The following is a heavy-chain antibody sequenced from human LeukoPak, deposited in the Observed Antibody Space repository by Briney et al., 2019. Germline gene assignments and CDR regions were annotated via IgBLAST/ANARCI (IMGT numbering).Heavy chain of an antibody. CDR2: IYTSGST. D-gene: IGHD1-1*01. CDR3: ARDKRLMYNWNDSGWFDP. Sequence: SETLSLTCTVSGGSISSGSYYWSWIRQPAGKGLEWIGRIYTSGSTNYNPSLKSRVTISVDTSKNQFSLKLSSVTAADTAVYYCARDKRLMYNWNDSGWFDPWGQGSLVTVSS. J-gene: IGHJ5*02. CDR1: GGSISSGSYY. V-gene: IGHV4-61*02.